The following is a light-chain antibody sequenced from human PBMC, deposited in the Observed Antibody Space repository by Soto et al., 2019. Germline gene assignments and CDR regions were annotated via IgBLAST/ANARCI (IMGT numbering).Light chain of an antibody. CDR2: AAS. CDR3: QQSYSTPRT. CDR1: QSISSY. Sequence: IQMTHSPSTLSASLGDRVTITFRASQSISSYLNWYQQKPGKAPKLLIYAASSLQSGVPSRFSGGGSGTDFTLTISSLQPEDFATYYCQQSYSTPRTFGQRTKVDIK. V-gene: IGKV1-39*01. J-gene: IGKJ1*01.